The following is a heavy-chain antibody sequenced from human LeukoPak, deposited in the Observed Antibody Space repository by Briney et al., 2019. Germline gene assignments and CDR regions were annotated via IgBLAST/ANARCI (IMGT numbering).Heavy chain of an antibody. D-gene: IGHD3-22*01. CDR2: ISRTSNFI. Sequence: PGGSLRLSCAASGFSLNDSYMNWVRQAPGKGLEWVSSISRTSNFIYYADAVKGRFTISRDNAQNSLYLQMNSLRAEDTAVYYCARDYYESAYGGFGIWGPGTMVTVSS. CDR3: ARDYYESAYGGFGI. CDR1: GFSLNDSY. V-gene: IGHV3-21*01. J-gene: IGHJ3*02.